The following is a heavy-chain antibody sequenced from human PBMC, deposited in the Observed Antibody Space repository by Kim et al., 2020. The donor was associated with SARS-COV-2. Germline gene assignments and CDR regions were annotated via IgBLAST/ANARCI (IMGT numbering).Heavy chain of an antibody. V-gene: IGHV3-43*01. CDR2: INWHGGST. CDR1: GFTFDDYT. Sequence: GGSLRLSCAVSGFTFDDYTMHWVRRAPGKGLEWVSLINWHGGSTYYADSVKGRFTISRANSKNFLYLQMNSLRTEDTALYYCAKDMPPFTTISGGMDVWGQGTTVTVSS. J-gene: IGHJ6*02. CDR3: AKDMPPFTTISGGMDV. D-gene: IGHD3-22*01.